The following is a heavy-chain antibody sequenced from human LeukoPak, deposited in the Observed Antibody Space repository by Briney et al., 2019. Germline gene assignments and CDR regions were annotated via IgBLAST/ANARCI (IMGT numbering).Heavy chain of an antibody. D-gene: IGHD2/OR15-2a*01. CDR1: GGTFSSYA. V-gene: IGHV1-69*13. J-gene: IGHJ5*02. CDR2: IIPIFGTA. Sequence: ASVKVSFKASGGTFSSYAISWVRQAHGQGLEWMGGIIPIFGTANYAQKFQGRVTITADESTSTAYMELRRLRSEDTAVYYCERRKRLLAYNWFDPWGQGTLVTVSS. CDR3: ERRKRLLAYNWFDP.